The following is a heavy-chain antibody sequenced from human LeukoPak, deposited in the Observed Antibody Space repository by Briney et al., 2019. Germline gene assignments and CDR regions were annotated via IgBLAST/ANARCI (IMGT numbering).Heavy chain of an antibody. V-gene: IGHV3-30*18. CDR2: ISYDGSNK. Sequence: PGRPLRLSCAASGFTFSSYGMHWVRQAPGKGLEWVAVISYDGSNKYYADSVKGRFTISRDNSKNTLYLQMNSLRAEDTAVYYCAKDLGTYCGGDCPFDYWGQGTLVTVSS. J-gene: IGHJ4*02. CDR1: GFTFSSYG. CDR3: AKDLGTYCGGDCPFDY. D-gene: IGHD2-21*02.